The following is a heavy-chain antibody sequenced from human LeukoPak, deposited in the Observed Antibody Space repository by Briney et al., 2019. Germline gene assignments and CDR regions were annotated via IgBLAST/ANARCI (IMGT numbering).Heavy chain of an antibody. CDR1: GFTFSSFG. CDR2: IRNDGSDR. CDR3: AKDFWSPNNAF. Sequence: PGGSLRLSCAASGFTFSSFGMHWVRQAPGKGLEWVAFIRNDGSDRFYADSVRGRFTISRDDFKNTLYLQMNSLRAEDTAVYYCAKDFWSPNNAFWGQGTVVTVSS. V-gene: IGHV3-30*02. D-gene: IGHD3-3*01. J-gene: IGHJ4*02.